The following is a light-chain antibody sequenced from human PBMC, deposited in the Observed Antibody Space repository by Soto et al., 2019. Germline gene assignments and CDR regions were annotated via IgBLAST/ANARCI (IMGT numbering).Light chain of an antibody. CDR1: PSVTNY. Sequence: EIVLTQSPATLSLSPGERATLSCRASPSVTNYLAWYQQKPGQPPRLLIYGAFNRAAVIPARFSGSGSGTDFTLTIISLEPEDSAVYYCQQRNSWTPLPFGQGTRLEIK. J-gene: IGKJ5*01. CDR2: GAF. CDR3: QQRNSWTPLP. V-gene: IGKV3-11*01.